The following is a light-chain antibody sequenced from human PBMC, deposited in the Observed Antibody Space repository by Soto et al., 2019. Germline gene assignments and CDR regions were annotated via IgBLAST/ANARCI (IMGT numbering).Light chain of an antibody. Sequence: QSALTQPASVSGCPGQSITISCIGTSSDVGGYNFVSWYQQHPGKVPKLIIFDVNNRPSGVSTRFSGSKSGNTASLTISGLQTEDEADYYCSSYTRASPPDYVFGTGTKLTVL. CDR1: SSDVGGYNF. CDR3: SSYTRASPPDYV. V-gene: IGLV2-14*01. J-gene: IGLJ1*01. CDR2: DVN.